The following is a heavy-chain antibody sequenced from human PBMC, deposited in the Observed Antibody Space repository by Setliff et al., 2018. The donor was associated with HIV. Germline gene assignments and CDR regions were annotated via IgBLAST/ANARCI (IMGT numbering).Heavy chain of an antibody. V-gene: IGHV4-39*01. Sequence: SLTCTVSSGSISAPSYFWAWIRQPPGKGLEWIGSIYNTGSAYYSPSLNSRVTISVDTSKNQFSLKLSSVTAADTAVYYCARVVGTRAVDYWGQGTLVTVSS. CDR3: ARVVGTRAVDY. CDR2: IYNTGSA. D-gene: IGHD2-21*02. CDR1: SGSISAPSYF. J-gene: IGHJ4*02.